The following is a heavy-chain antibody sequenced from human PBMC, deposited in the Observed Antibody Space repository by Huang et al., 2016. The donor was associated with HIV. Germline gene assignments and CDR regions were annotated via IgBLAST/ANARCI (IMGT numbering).Heavy chain of an antibody. V-gene: IGHV1-69*13. CDR3: ARTSNWKAEYFRF. CDR2: SIPIFGAA. J-gene: IGHJ1*01. CDR1: GGTFNRYG. D-gene: IGHD1-20*01. Sequence: QVQLVQSGAEVKTPGSSVKVSCKASGGTFNRYGISWMRQATGQGLEWTGGSIPIFGAANYAQKFQGRVTITADESTNTAYRELSSLRIDDTAVYYCARTSNWKAEYFRFWGQGTLVTVAP.